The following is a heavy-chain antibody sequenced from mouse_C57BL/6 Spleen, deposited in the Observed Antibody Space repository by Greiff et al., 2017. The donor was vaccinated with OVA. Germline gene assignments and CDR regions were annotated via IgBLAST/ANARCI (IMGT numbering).Heavy chain of an antibody. Sequence: EVKVVESGGGLVKPGGSLKLSCAASGFTFSSYAMSWVRQTPEKRLEWVATISDGGSYTYYPDNVKGRFTISRDNAKNNLYLQLSHLQSEDTAMDYCARGGGNYFDYWGQGTTLTVSS. CDR1: GFTFSSYA. V-gene: IGHV5-4*03. J-gene: IGHJ2*01. CDR2: ISDGGSYT. CDR3: ARGGGNYFDY.